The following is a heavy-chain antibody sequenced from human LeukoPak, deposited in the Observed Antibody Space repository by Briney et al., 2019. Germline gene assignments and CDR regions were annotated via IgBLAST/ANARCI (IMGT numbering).Heavy chain of an antibody. D-gene: IGHD3-22*01. CDR2: IYYSGST. CDR1: GGSISSSSYY. V-gene: IGHV4-39*01. Sequence: PSETLSLTCTVSGGSISSSSYYWGWIRQPPGTGLEWIGSIYYSGSTYYNPSLKSRVTISVDTSKNQFSLKPSSVTAADTAVYYCASFDYYDNPADFDYWGQRTLVTVSS. J-gene: IGHJ4*02. CDR3: ASFDYYDNPADFDY.